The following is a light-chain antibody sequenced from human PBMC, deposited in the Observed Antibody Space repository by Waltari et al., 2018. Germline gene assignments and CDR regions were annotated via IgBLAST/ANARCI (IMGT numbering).Light chain of an antibody. V-gene: IGKV3-15*01. CDR2: AAS. CDR3: QQHNNFWT. Sequence: EIVMTQSPATLSVSPGERAILSCRASQSVSSNLAWYQQKPGQAPRPLIYAASTRATGIPARFSGSGSGTDFTLTISSLQSEDFAVYYCQQHNNFWTFGQGTK. CDR1: QSVSSN. J-gene: IGKJ1*01.